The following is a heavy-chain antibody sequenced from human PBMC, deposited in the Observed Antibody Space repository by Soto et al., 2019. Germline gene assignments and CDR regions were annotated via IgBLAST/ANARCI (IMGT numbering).Heavy chain of an antibody. D-gene: IGHD6-13*01. Sequence: ASVKVSCKASGYTFTGYYMHWVRQAPGQGLEWMGWINPNSGGTNYAQKFQGWVTMTRDTSISTAYMELSRLRSDDTAVYYCARDWGSLISSSWPTYYFDYWGQGTLVTVSS. CDR1: GYTFTGYY. CDR2: INPNSGGT. J-gene: IGHJ4*02. CDR3: ARDWGSLISSSWPTYYFDY. V-gene: IGHV1-2*04.